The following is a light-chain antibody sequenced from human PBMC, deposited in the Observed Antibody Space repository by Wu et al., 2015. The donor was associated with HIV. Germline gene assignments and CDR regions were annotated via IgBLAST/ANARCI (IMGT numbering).Light chain of an antibody. CDR3: QQRSNWPPKIT. Sequence: EIVLEQSPGTLSLAVGDRAAFSCRASQSIIHGWVAWYQQRPGQAPRLLMYEAYKRVPGTPDRFIGSESGTEFTLTISSLEPEDFAVYYCQQRSNWPPKITFGQGHDWRLN. CDR2: EAY. J-gene: IGKJ5*01. V-gene: IGKV3-11*01. CDR1: QSIIHGW.